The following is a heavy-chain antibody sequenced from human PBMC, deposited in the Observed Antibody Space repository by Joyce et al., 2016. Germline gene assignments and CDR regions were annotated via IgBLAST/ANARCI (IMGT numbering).Heavy chain of an antibody. CDR2: ILYDGSKK. CDR3: AKEVFYGANIDF. V-gene: IGHV3-30*18. Sequence: QVQLVESGGGVVQPGRSLRLSCAASGFSFGDKGMHWVRQAPGKGLEWVALILYDGSKKYDADAVKGRFTVSRDNSKSTLFLQMNSLRADDTAVYYCAKEVFYGANIDFWGQGTLVTVSS. J-gene: IGHJ4*02. D-gene: IGHD4-23*01. CDR1: GFSFGDKG.